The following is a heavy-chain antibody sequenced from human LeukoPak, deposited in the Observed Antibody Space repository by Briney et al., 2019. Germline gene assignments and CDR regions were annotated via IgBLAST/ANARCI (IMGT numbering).Heavy chain of an antibody. CDR3: ARVVEYSSSWYGVLDY. D-gene: IGHD6-13*01. J-gene: IGHJ4*02. Sequence: ASLKLSCKASGYTFTSYGISWVRQAPGQGLEWMGGISANNGNTNYAQKLQGRVTMTTDTATSTAYLELRSLRSDDTGVDYCARVVEYSSSWYGVLDYWGQGTLVTVSS. V-gene: IGHV1-18*01. CDR2: ISANNGNT. CDR1: GYTFTSYG.